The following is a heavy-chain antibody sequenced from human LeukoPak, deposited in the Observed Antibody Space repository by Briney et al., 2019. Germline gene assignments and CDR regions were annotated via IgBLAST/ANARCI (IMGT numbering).Heavy chain of an antibody. CDR1: GYTFTSYW. D-gene: IGHD6-13*01. J-gene: IGHJ4*02. Sequence: GESLKISCKGSGYTFTSYWIAWVRQMPGKGLEWMGIIYPGDSDTRYSPSFQGQFTISADESISTAYLQWSSLKASDTAMYYCARPPAAADPYYFDYWGQGTLVTVSS. CDR3: ARPPAAADPYYFDY. CDR2: IYPGDSDT. V-gene: IGHV5-51*01.